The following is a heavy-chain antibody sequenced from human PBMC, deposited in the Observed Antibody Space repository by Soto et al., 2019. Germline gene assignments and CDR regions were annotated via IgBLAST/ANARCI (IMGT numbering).Heavy chain of an antibody. D-gene: IGHD2-21*02. Sequence: QVQLAQSGPEVKRPGDSVRVACKADGDTFSTYFIHWVRQAPGQGLEWMGWISPSSGGTKYAQNFLGRVTVSRGTSVSSVYLDLDILRSDDTAIYYCARQGVVVTDVVTLLSFDMWGQGTMVTVSS. CDR3: ARQGVVVTDVVTLLSFDM. J-gene: IGHJ3*02. V-gene: IGHV1-2*02. CDR1: GDTFSTYF. CDR2: ISPSSGGT.